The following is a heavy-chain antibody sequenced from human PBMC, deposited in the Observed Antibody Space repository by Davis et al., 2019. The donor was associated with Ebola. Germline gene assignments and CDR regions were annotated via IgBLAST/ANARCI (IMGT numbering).Heavy chain of an antibody. D-gene: IGHD1-26*01. CDR3: ARGSGIEWELDYYYGMDV. CDR1: GGSFSGYY. CDR2: INHSGST. Sequence: MPGGSLRLSCAVYGGSFSGYYWSWIRQPPGKGLEWIGEINHSGSTNYNPSLKSRVTISVDTSKNQFSLKLSSVTAADTAVYYCARGSGIEWELDYYYGMDVWGQGTTVTVSS. J-gene: IGHJ6*02. V-gene: IGHV4-34*01.